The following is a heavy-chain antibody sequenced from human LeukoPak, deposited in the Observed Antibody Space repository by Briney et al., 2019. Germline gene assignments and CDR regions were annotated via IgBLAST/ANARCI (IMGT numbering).Heavy chain of an antibody. V-gene: IGHV3-23*01. D-gene: IGHD1-7*01. J-gene: IGHJ4*02. CDR3: TTLNWNYGQNGY. Sequence: GGSLRLSCAASGFTFSSYAMSWVRQAPGKGLEWVSAISGSGGCTYYADSVKGRFTISRDNSKNTLYLQMNSLRAEDTAVYYCTTLNWNYGQNGYWGQGTLVTVSS. CDR2: ISGSGGCT. CDR1: GFTFSSYA.